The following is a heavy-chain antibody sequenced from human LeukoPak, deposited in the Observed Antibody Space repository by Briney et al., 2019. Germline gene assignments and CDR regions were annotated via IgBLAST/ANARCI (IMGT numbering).Heavy chain of an antibody. D-gene: IGHD2-15*01. Sequence: PGGSLRLSCTASGFTFGDYAMAWVRQAPGKGLEWVGFIRSKSYGGTTESAASVKGRFTISRDDSKSIAYLQMNSLKTEDTAVYYCSRGPDCSSGSCYPDPDAFDIWGQGTVVTFSS. CDR1: GFTFGDYA. CDR2: IRSKSYGGTT. V-gene: IGHV3-49*04. J-gene: IGHJ3*02. CDR3: SRGPDCSSGSCYPDPDAFDI.